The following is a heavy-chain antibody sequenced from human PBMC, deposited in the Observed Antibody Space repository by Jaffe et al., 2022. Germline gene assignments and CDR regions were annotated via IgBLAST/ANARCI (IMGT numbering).Heavy chain of an antibody. CDR2: INSDGSST. J-gene: IGHJ3*02. CDR1: GFTFSSYW. V-gene: IGHV3-74*01. CDR3: ARGPFWDLYYDFWSGEDGAFDI. Sequence: EVQLVESGGGLVQPGGSLRLSCAASGFTFSSYWMHWVRQAPGKGLVWVSRINSDGSSTSYADSVKGRFTISRDNAKNTLYLQMNSLRAEDTAVYYCARGPFWDLYYDFWSGEDGAFDIWGQGTMVTVSS. D-gene: IGHD3-3*01.